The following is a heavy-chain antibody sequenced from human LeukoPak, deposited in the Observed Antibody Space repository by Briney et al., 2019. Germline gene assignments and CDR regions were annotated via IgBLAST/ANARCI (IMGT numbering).Heavy chain of an antibody. CDR2: IKSKTDGGTT. CDR1: GFTFNRCW. Sequence: GGSLRLSCVVSGFTFNRCWMNWVRQAPGKGLEWVGRIKSKTDGGTTDYAAPVKGRFTISRDDSKNTLYLQMNSLKTEDTAVYYCTTDSSGWYLVRYFDYWGQGTLVTVSS. CDR3: TTDSSGWYLVRYFDY. D-gene: IGHD6-19*01. V-gene: IGHV3-15*01. J-gene: IGHJ4*02.